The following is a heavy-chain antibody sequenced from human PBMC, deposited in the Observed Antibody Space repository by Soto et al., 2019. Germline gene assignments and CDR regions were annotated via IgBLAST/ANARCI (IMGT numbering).Heavy chain of an antibody. CDR3: SRGSWDDVSGHYYMDV. Sequence: QIQLQLSGPGLVEPSQTLSLTCAISGDSVSSNSAGWNWVRQTPSRGLEWLGRTYYKSKWYYNYAVSVKSRITINPDTSKNQFSLQLNSVTPEDTAVYYCSRGSWDDVSGHYYMDVWGKGTTVTVSS. D-gene: IGHD3-3*01. CDR2: TYYKSKWYY. V-gene: IGHV6-1*01. CDR1: GDSVSSNSAG. J-gene: IGHJ6*03.